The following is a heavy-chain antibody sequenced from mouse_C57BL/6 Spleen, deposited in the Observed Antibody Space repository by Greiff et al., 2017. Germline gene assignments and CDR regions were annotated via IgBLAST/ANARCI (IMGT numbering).Heavy chain of an antibody. J-gene: IGHJ1*03. CDR3: ARDGSSYNWYFDV. Sequence: QVQLQQSGPELVKPGASVKISCKASGYAFSSSWMNWVKQRPGKGLEWIGRIYPGDGDTNYNGKFKGKATLTADKSSSTAYMQLSSLTSEDSAVYFCARDGSSYNWYFDVWGTGTTVTVSS. CDR1: GYAFSSSW. CDR2: IYPGDGDT. V-gene: IGHV1-82*01. D-gene: IGHD1-1*01.